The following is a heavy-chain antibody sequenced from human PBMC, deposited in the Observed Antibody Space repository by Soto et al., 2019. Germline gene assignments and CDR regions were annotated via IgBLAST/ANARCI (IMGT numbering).Heavy chain of an antibody. CDR3: AKDRRNWNYLDY. Sequence: PGGSLRLSCAASGFTFSSYGMHWVRQAPGKGLEWVAVISYDGSNKYYADSVKGRFTISRDNSKNTLYLQMNGLRAEDTAVYYCAKDRRNWNYLDYWGQGTLVTVSS. CDR2: ISYDGSNK. V-gene: IGHV3-30*18. D-gene: IGHD1-20*01. J-gene: IGHJ4*02. CDR1: GFTFSSYG.